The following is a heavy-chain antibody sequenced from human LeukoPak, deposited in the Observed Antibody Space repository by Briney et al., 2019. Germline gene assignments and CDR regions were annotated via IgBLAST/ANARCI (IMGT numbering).Heavy chain of an antibody. CDR1: GGSISSSSYY. D-gene: IGHD6-6*01. Sequence: PSETLSLTCTVSGGSISSSSYYWGWIRQPPGKGLEWIGSIYYSGSTYYNPSLKSRVTIPVDTSKNQFSLKLRSVTAADTAVYYCAGLTKSSAAQEFDYWGQGRLVTVSS. CDR3: AGLTKSSAAQEFDY. V-gene: IGHV4-39*01. J-gene: IGHJ4*02. CDR2: IYYSGST.